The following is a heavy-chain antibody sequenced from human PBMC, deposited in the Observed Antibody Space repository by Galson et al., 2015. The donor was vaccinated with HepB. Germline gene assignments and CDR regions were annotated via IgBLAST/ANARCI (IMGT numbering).Heavy chain of an antibody. CDR2: ISHSSTTI. D-gene: IGHD3-16*02. Sequence: SLRLSCAASGFTFTSYSMNWVRQAPGKGLEWVSYISHSSTTISYADSVKGRFTLSRDNAKKSLYLQMNSLTDEDTAVYYCARDLYDYVWGSYRSPFYFDSWGQGTLVTVSS. J-gene: IGHJ4*02. CDR1: GFTFTSYS. CDR3: ARDLYDYVWGSYRSPFYFDS. V-gene: IGHV3-48*02.